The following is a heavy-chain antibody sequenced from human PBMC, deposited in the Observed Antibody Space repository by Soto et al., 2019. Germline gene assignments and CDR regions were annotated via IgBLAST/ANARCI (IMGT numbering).Heavy chain of an antibody. CDR3: ARDPAEYYDFWSGYPDLGGMDV. D-gene: IGHD3-3*01. CDR1: GFTFSSYS. CDR2: ISSSSSYI. Sequence: GGSLRLSCAASGFTFSSYSMNWVRQAPGKGLEWVSSISSSSSYIYYADSVKGRFTISRDNAKNSLYLQMNSLRAEDTAVYYCARDPAEYYDFWSGYPDLGGMDVWGQGTTVTVSS. V-gene: IGHV3-21*01. J-gene: IGHJ6*02.